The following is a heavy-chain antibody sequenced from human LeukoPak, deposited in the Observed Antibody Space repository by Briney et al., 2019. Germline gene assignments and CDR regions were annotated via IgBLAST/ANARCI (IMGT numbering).Heavy chain of an antibody. CDR2: ISYDGSNK. V-gene: IGHV3-30-3*01. CDR1: GFTFSSYA. D-gene: IGHD6-19*01. Sequence: GSLRLSCAASGFTFSSYAMHWVRQAPGKGLEWVAVISYDGSNKYYADSVKGRFTISRDNSKNTLYLQMNSLRAEDTAVYYCARDLGPIAVAGEDYWGQGTLVTVSS. CDR3: ARDLGPIAVAGEDY. J-gene: IGHJ4*02.